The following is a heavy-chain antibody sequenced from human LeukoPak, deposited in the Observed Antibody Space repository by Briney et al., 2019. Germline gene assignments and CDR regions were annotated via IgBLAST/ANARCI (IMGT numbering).Heavy chain of an antibody. CDR1: GGSISSYY. Sequence: KPSETLSLTCTVSGGSISSYYWSWIRQPPGKGLEWIGYIYYSGSTNYNPSLKSRVTISVDTSKNQFSLKLSSVTAADTAVYYCARLAAAAPFDAFDIWGQGTMVTVS. CDR2: IYYSGST. J-gene: IGHJ3*02. CDR3: ARLAAAAPFDAFDI. V-gene: IGHV4-59*01. D-gene: IGHD6-13*01.